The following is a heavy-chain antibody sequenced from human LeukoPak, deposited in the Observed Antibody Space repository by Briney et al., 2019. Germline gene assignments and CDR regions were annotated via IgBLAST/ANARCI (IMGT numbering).Heavy chain of an antibody. CDR2: IGGSGDST. J-gene: IGHJ4*02. CDR3: AKRPSETSVVTRFDT. D-gene: IGHD4-23*01. CDR1: GFTFNNYA. V-gene: IGHV3-23*01. Sequence: GGSLRLSCAASGFTFNNYAMAWVRQAPGKGLERVSVIGGSGDSTYYANSVKGRFTIFRDNSKNTLYLQMNSLTAEDSAIYYCAKRPSETSVVTRFDTWGQGTLVTVSS.